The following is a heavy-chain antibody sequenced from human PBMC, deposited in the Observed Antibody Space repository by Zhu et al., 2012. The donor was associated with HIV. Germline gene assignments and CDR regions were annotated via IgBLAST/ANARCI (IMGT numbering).Heavy chain of an antibody. CDR3: ARPRAAAGTRWFDP. V-gene: IGHV4-39*02. J-gene: IGHJ5*02. Sequence: QVQLQESGPGLVKTSETLSLNYAVSGGSISDNNYYWGWIRQPPGEGLEWIGSIHYTGSIYYNPSLKSRVTISVDTSKNHLSLKLRSVTAADTAVYYCARPRAAAGTRWFDPWGQGILVTVSS. CDR2: IHYTGSI. D-gene: IGHD6-13*01. CDR1: GGSISDNNYY.